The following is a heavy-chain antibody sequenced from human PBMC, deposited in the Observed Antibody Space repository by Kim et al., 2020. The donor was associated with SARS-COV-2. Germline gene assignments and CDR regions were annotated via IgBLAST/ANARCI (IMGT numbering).Heavy chain of an antibody. J-gene: IGHJ6*02. V-gene: IGHV3-9*01. D-gene: IGHD5-18*01. Sequence: SVKGRFTISRDNAKNFLYLEMNSLRPEDTALYYCAKDTDSGSYGYFFGMDVWGQGTTVIVSS. CDR3: AKDTDSGSYGYFFGMDV.